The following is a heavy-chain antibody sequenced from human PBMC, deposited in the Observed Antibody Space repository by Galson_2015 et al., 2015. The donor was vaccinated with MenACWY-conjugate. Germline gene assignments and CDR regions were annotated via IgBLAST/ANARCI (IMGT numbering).Heavy chain of an antibody. D-gene: IGHD3/OR15-3a*01. Sequence: SLRLPCAASGFTLSNYAMSWVRQAPGKGVEWVASISASGGSIHYADSVKGRFTISRDNSKNTLSLQMNSLRADLSAEDTAVYYCAKSGSDSYYYHMDVWGQGTTVTVSS. J-gene: IGHJ6*02. V-gene: IGHV3-23*01. CDR3: AKSGSDSYYYHMDV. CDR2: ISASGGSI. CDR1: GFTLSNYA.